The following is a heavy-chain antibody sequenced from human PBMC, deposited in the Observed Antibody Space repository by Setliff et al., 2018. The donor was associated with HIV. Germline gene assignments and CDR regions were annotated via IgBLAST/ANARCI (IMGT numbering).Heavy chain of an antibody. CDR3: ARDAPLYSNYVGYFDY. CDR1: GFTFSDYY. Sequence: LRLSCAASGFTFSDYYMSWIRQAPGKGLEWVSYIFSSGSGSTIYYADSVKGRFTISRDNAKNSLYLQMNSLRAEDTAVYYCARDAPLYSNYVGYFDYWGQGTLVTSPQ. CDR2: IFSSGSGSTI. J-gene: IGHJ4*02. D-gene: IGHD4-4*01. V-gene: IGHV3-11*01.